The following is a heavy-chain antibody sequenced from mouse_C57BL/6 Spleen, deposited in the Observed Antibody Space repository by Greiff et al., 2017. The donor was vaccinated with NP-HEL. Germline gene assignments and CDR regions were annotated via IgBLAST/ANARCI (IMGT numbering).Heavy chain of an antibody. D-gene: IGHD1-2*01. CDR2: ISYSGST. CDR3: ARTARIKY. J-gene: IGHJ2*01. Sequence: EVQLQQSGPGLVKPSQSLSLTCTVTGYSITSGYGWNWIRQFPGNKREWMGYISYSGSTNYNPSLKSRISITRDTSKNQFFLQLNSVTTEDTATYYCARTARIKYWGQGTTLTVSS. V-gene: IGHV3-2*02. CDR1: GYSITSGYG.